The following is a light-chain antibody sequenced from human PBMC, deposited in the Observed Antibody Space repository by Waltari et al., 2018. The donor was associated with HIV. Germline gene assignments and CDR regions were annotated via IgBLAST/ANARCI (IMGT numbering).Light chain of an antibody. CDR2: QLN. V-gene: IGLV2-14*01. J-gene: IGLJ3*02. CDR1: SADIGNF. CDR3: SSLGDANSLL. Sequence: HSALTQPASVSGSLGQSITLSCTTASADIGNFISWYQQFPGKAPQLLFYQLNRRPSETPYRFSASKSGDTASLTISGLLPEDEADYFCSSLGDANSLLFGGGTHLTVL.